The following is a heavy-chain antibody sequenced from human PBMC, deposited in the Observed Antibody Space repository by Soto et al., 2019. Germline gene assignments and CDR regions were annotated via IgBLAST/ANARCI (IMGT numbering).Heavy chain of an antibody. Sequence: SATLALTCAVYGGSFSGYYWSWIRQPPGKGLEWIGEINHSGSTNYNPSLKSRVTISVDTSKNQFSLKLSSVTAADTAVYYCARGGGDYGRSYYYGMDVWGQGTTVTVSS. D-gene: IGHD4-17*01. CDR1: GGSFSGYY. J-gene: IGHJ6*02. CDR3: ARGGGDYGRSYYYGMDV. CDR2: INHSGST. V-gene: IGHV4-34*01.